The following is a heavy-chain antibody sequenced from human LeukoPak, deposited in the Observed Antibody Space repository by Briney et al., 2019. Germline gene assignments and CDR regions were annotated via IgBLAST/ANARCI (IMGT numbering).Heavy chain of an antibody. Sequence: PGGSLRLSCEASGFTFGSHAMYWVRQAPGKELEWVAGIFGSGGSPHYADSGKGRFTISRDNSRNTVYLQINSLRADDTAVYYCGKTTVGYSSGQKPAWPVDYWGQGTLVTVSS. J-gene: IGHJ4*02. CDR3: GKTTVGYSSGQKPAWPVDY. CDR1: GFTFGSHA. V-gene: IGHV3-23*01. CDR2: IFGSGGSP. D-gene: IGHD5-18*01.